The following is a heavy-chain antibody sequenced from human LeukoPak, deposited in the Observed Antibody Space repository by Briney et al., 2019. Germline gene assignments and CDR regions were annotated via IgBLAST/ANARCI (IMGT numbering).Heavy chain of an antibody. CDR2: IYHSGST. CDR3: ARARSITYTQDV. V-gene: IGHV4-30-2*01. D-gene: IGHD3-10*01. CDR1: GGSISSGGYS. J-gene: IGHJ6*02. Sequence: SETLSLTCAVSGGSISSGGYSWSWIRQPPGKGLEWIGYIYHSGSTYYNPSLKSRVTISVDTSKNQFSLKLSSVTAADTAVYYCARARSITYTQDVWGQGTTVTVSS.